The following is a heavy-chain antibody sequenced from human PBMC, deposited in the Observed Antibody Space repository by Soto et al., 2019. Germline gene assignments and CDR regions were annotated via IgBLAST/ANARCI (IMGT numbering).Heavy chain of an antibody. CDR3: ARDSRGGAARRPTFYY. V-gene: IGHV3-48*03. Sequence: EVQLAESGGGLAQPGGSLRLSCVGSGFTFSSFEMNWVRQTPGKGLEWLSYIGRSGETIYYADSVKGRFTISRDNAKSSLFLQMNGLRDEDTGIYYRARDSRGGAARRPTFYYWGRGTLVTVSS. CDR2: IGRSGETI. D-gene: IGHD6-6*01. J-gene: IGHJ4*02. CDR1: GFTFSSFE.